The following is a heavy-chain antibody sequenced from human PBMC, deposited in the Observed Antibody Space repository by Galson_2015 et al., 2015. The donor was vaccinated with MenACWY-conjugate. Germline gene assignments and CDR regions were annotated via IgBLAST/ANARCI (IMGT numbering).Heavy chain of an antibody. J-gene: IGHJ6*02. D-gene: IGHD1-26*01. CDR2: ISPGDSNT. V-gene: IGHV5-51*01. Sequence: QSGAEVKQPGESLKISCKGSGYYFTSYWIAWVRQIPGKDLEWMGLISPGDSNTRYSPSFQGQVTISADKSISTAYLQWSSLKASDTAMYYCARHPPGGRGMDVWGQGTTVTVSS. CDR1: GYYFTSYW. CDR3: ARHPPGGRGMDV.